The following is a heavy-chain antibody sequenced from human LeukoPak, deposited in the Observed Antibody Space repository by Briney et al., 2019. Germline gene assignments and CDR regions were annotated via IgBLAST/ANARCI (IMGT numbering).Heavy chain of an antibody. CDR3: ARHLRGGSIWFDY. CDR2: ISYSGTT. V-gene: IGHV4-59*05. Sequence: SETLSLTCTVSGGSINGYYWSWIRQPPGKGLEWIGSISYSGTTYYNLSLKSRVTLSVDTSKNQFSLKLSSVTAADTALYYCARHLRGGSIWFDYWGQGTLVTVSS. D-gene: IGHD6-13*01. J-gene: IGHJ4*02. CDR1: GGSINGYY.